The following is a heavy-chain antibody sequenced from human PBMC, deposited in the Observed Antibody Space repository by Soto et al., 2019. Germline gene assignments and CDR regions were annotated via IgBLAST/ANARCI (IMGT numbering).Heavy chain of an antibody. CDR2: INWNSGSI. CDR3: VKDESINWYSGHFRH. Sequence: SLRLSCAASGFTFDDYAMHWVRQVPGKGLEWVSGINWNSGSIGYGDSVKGRFAISRDNAKNSLHLQMNSLGAEDTAFYYCVKDESINWYSGHFRHWGQGTLVTVSS. CDR1: GFTFDDYA. D-gene: IGHD6-13*01. V-gene: IGHV3-9*01. J-gene: IGHJ1*01.